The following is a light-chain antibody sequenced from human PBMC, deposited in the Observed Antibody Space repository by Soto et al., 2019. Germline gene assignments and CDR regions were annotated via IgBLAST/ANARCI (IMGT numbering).Light chain of an antibody. CDR3: SSYTSSSTLV. Sequence: QSALTQPASVSGSPGQSITISCTGTSSDVGSYNYVSWYQQHPGKAPKLMIYEVSNRPSGVSNRFSGSKSGNTASLTISGLQAEDEADYYCSSYTSSSTLVFGGGIKLTV. CDR2: EVS. CDR1: SSDVGSYNY. V-gene: IGLV2-14*01. J-gene: IGLJ3*02.